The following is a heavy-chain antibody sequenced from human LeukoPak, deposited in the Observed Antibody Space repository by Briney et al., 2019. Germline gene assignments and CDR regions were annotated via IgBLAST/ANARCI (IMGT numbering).Heavy chain of an antibody. D-gene: IGHD3-16*01. CDR3: ARDHDGAFDY. CDR2: IYYSGST. J-gene: IGHJ4*02. Sequence: SETLSLTCTVSGGTINSGGYYWSWIRQHPGKGLEWIGYIYYSGSTYYNPSLKSRITVSVDTSKNQFSLKLSSVTAADTAVYYCARDHDGAFDYWGQGILVTVSS. V-gene: IGHV4-31*03. CDR1: GGTINSGGYY.